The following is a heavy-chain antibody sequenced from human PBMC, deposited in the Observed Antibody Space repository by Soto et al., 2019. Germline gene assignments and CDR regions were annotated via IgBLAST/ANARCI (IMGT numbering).Heavy chain of an antibody. Sequence: QVQLVESGGGVVQPGRSLRLSCAASGFAFSTYAMHWVRQAPGKGLEWVALISYDGSNTYYSDSVKGRFTISRDSSKNTLYLEMNSLRAEDTAVYYCAKVFPPKVTGSYYPYFDYWGQGALVTVSS. CDR3: AKVFPPKVTGSYYPYFDY. CDR2: ISYDGSNT. J-gene: IGHJ4*02. CDR1: GFAFSTYA. V-gene: IGHV3-30*18. D-gene: IGHD1-26*01.